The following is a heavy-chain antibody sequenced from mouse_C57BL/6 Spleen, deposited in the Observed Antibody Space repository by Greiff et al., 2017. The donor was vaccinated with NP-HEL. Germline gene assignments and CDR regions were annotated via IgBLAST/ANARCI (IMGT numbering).Heavy chain of an antibody. V-gene: IGHV1-19*01. CDR1: GYTFTDYY. J-gene: IGHJ3*01. CDR2: INPYNGGT. CDR3: ARREGYDYDTWFAY. D-gene: IGHD2-4*01. Sequence: VHVKQSGPVLVKPGASVKMSCKASGYTFTDYYMNWVKQSHGKSLEWIGVINPYNGGTSYNQKFKGKATLTVDKSSSTAYMELNSLTSEDSAVYYCARREGYDYDTWFAYWGQGTLVTVSA.